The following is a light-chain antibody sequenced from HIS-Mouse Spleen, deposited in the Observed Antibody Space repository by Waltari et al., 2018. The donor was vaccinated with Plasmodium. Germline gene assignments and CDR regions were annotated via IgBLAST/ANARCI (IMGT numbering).Light chain of an antibody. V-gene: IGLV3-10*01. CDR3: YSTDSSGNHRV. CDR1: ALPKKY. CDR2: EDS. Sequence: SYELTQPPSVSVSPGQTARITCSGDALPKKYAYWYQQKSGQAPVLVIYEDSKRPPGIRERFSGSSSGTMATLTISGAQVEDEADYYGYSTDSSGNHRVFGGGTKLTVL. J-gene: IGLJ3*02.